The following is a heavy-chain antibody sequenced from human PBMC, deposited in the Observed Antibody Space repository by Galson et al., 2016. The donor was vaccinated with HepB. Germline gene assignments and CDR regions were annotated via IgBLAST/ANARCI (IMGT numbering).Heavy chain of an antibody. CDR2: MSPYSGNT. D-gene: IGHD2/OR15-2a*01. CDR1: IDTFTSYN. Sequence: SCKASIDTFTSYNIHWVRQAPGQGLEWMGWMSPYSGNTAYAQKFQGRISMTRNTSISTAYMELSSLRSEDTAVYYCTRGWRISASRISRSLSVHMGSQGFDPWGQGTLVTVSS. CDR3: TRGWRISASRISRSLSVHMGSQGFDP. J-gene: IGHJ5*02. V-gene: IGHV1-8*01.